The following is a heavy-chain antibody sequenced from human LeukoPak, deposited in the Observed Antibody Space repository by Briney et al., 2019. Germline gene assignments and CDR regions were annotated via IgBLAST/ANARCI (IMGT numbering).Heavy chain of an antibody. D-gene: IGHD1/OR15-1a*01. V-gene: IGHV4-4*07. Sequence: SETLSITCTVSGGAIRSHYWNWIRQPAGKGLEWIGRINSSGYTNDNPFLKSRITMSVDMSKNQFSLRLNSVTAADTAVYYCARGEHSVDSWGQGMLVTVSS. CDR1: GGAIRSHY. CDR3: ARGEHSVDS. J-gene: IGHJ4*02. CDR2: INSSGYT.